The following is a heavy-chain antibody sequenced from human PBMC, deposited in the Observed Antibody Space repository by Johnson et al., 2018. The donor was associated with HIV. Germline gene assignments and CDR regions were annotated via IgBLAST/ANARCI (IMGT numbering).Heavy chain of an antibody. Sequence: VQLVESGGGFVQPGGSLRLSCAASGFTFSSYWMSWVRQDPGQGLEWVANIKQDGSEKNYVDSVKCRFTISRHNAKNSLYLQLNSLRAEDTAVYYCARGGITMIVVVISPPDAFDIWGQGTMVTVSS. CDR3: ARGGITMIVVVISPPDAFDI. J-gene: IGHJ3*02. D-gene: IGHD3-22*01. V-gene: IGHV3-7*04. CDR1: GFTFSSYW. CDR2: IKQDGSEK.